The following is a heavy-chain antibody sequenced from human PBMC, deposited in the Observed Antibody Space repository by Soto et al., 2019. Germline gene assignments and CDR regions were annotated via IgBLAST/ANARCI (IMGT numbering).Heavy chain of an antibody. CDR3: ARDAGRDGGSY. CDR2: IFYTGIA. D-gene: IGHD2-15*01. J-gene: IGHJ4*02. V-gene: IGHV4-59*01. Sequence: PSETLSLTCNVSGASLTTSYWSWVRQPPGKGLEWIGYIFYTGIANSNPSLKSRATISLDTSKNQFSLKLTSVTAADTAVYYCARDAGRDGGSYWGQGTLVTVSS. CDR1: GASLTTSY.